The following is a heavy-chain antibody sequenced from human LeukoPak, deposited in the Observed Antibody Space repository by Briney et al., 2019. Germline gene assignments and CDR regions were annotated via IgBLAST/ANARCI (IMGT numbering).Heavy chain of an antibody. CDR1: GVSISNYY. V-gene: IGHV4-59*08. CDR3: ARQSRYYYMDV. CDR2: IFNTGST. J-gene: IGHJ6*03. Sequence: PSETLSLTCKVSGVSISNYYWTWIRQPPGKALEWIGYIFNTGSTNYNPSLKSQATISLDTSQNQVSLELKSVTAADTAVHYCARQSRYYYMDVWGRGTTVTVSS.